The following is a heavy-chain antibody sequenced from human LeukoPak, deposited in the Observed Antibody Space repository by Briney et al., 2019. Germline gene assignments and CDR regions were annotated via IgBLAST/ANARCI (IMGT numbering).Heavy chain of an antibody. CDR1: GFTLCGDA. CDR3: AKNGPDTYYDSSGYYHY. J-gene: IGHJ4*02. D-gene: IGHD3-22*01. V-gene: IGHV3-23*01. Sequence: QSRGSLRLSCAASGFTLCGDAMRCGRQAPGEGVWWVSDISGSGGSIYYADSVKGRFTISRDNSKNTLYLQMNSLRAEDTAVYYCAKNGPDTYYDSSGYYHYWGQGTLVTVSS. CDR2: ISGSGGSI.